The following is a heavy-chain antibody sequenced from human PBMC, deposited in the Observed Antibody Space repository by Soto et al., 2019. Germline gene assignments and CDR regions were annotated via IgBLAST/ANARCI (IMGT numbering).Heavy chain of an antibody. V-gene: IGHV4-4*02. CDR3: ASKQWLVPYYYFDY. D-gene: IGHD6-19*01. J-gene: IGHJ4*02. CDR1: GGSISSSNW. CDR2: IYHSGST. Sequence: SETLSLTCAVSGGSISSSNWWSWVRQPPGKGLEWIGEIYHSGSTNYNPSLKSRVTISVDKSKNQFSLKLSSVTAADTAVYYCASKQWLVPYYYFDYWGQGTLVTVSS.